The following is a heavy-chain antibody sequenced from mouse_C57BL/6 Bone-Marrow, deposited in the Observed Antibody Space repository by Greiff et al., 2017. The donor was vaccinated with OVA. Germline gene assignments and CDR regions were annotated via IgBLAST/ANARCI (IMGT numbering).Heavy chain of an antibody. CDR3: ARDWVVASYYAMDY. V-gene: IGHV5-4*01. CDR2: ISDGGSYT. CDR1: GFTFSSYA. J-gene: IGHJ4*01. Sequence: EVQLVESGGGLVKPGGSLKFSCAASGFTFSSYAMSWVRQTPEKRLEWVATISDGGSYTYYPENVKGRFTISRDNAKNNLYLQMSHLKSEDTAMYYCARDWVVASYYAMDYWGQGTSVTVSS. D-gene: IGHD1-1*01.